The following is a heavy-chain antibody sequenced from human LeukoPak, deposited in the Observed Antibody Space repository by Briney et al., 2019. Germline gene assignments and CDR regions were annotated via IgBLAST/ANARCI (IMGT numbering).Heavy chain of an antibody. V-gene: IGHV3-15*01. Sequence: GGSLRLSCAASGFTFSNAWMSWVRQAPGKGLEWVGRIKSKTDGGTTDYAAPVKGRFTISRDDSKNTLYLQMNSLKASDTAMYYCAITGLWFGEFSFDPWGQGTLVTVSS. J-gene: IGHJ5*02. CDR2: IKSKTDGGTT. CDR1: GFTFSNAW. D-gene: IGHD3-10*01. CDR3: AITGLWFGEFSFDP.